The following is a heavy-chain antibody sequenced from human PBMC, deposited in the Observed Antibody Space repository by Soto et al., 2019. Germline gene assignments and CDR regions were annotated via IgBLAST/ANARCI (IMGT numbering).Heavy chain of an antibody. Sequence: QVQLVQSGAEVKKPGASVRVSCKASGYTFTTHYLHWVRQAPGQGLEWVGIINPSSGSTTYAQNFQGRVTMTRDTSPSTVYVELSSLASEDTAVYYCAREQIFRGSPEDYFYYAMDVWGQGTTVTVSS. V-gene: IGHV1-46*01. CDR2: INPSSGST. D-gene: IGHD3-10*01. J-gene: IGHJ6*02. CDR1: GYTFTTHY. CDR3: AREQIFRGSPEDYFYYAMDV.